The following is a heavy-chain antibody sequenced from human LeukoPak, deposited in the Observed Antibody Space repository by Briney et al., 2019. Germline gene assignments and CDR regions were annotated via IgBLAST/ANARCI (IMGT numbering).Heavy chain of an antibody. CDR1: GGSISRSLYY. J-gene: IGHJ4*02. Sequence: SETLSLTCTVSGGSISRSLYYWGWIRQPPGKGLEWIGSINYSGSTYYNPSLKSRVTISVDTSKNQVSLKVSSVTAADTAVYYCARTGSQRITMTTADYWGQGTLVTVSS. CDR3: ARTGSQRITMTTADY. D-gene: IGHD3-3*01. V-gene: IGHV4-39*01. CDR2: INYSGST.